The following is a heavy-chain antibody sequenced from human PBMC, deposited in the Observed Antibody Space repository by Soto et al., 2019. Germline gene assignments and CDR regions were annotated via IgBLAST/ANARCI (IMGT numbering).Heavy chain of an antibody. V-gene: IGHV4-34*01. J-gene: IGHJ6*02. CDR2: INHSGST. D-gene: IGHD6-13*01. Sequence: SETLSLTCAVYGGSFSGYYWSWIRQPPGKGLEWIGEINHSGSTNYTPSLKSRVTISVDTSKNQFSLKLSSVTAADTAVYYCARMGSSSWYGEGYYYYGMDVWGQGTTVTVSS. CDR3: ARMGSSSWYGEGYYYYGMDV. CDR1: GGSFSGYY.